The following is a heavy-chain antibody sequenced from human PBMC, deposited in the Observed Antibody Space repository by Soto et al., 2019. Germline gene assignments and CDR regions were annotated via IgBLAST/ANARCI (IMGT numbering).Heavy chain of an antibody. Sequence: QTLSLTSAISGESVSNNSAAWNWIRQSPSRGLEWLGRTYYRSKWYNDYAVSVKSRITINPDTSKNQFSLQLNSVTPEDTAVYYCARSIAVADDAFDIWGQGTMVTVSS. CDR2: TYYRSKWYN. J-gene: IGHJ3*02. D-gene: IGHD6-19*01. V-gene: IGHV6-1*01. CDR1: GESVSNNSAA. CDR3: ARSIAVADDAFDI.